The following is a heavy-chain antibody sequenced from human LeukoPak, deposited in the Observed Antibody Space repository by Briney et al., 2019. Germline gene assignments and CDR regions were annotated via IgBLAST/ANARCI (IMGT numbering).Heavy chain of an antibody. CDR1: GFTFSSYA. Sequence: GGSLRLSCAASGFTFSSYAMSWVRQAPGKGLEWVSAISGSGGNTYYADSVKGRFTISRDNSKNTLYLQMNSLSAEDTAVYYCAKVVFDILTGSPGGYWGQGTLVTVSS. CDR2: ISGSGGNT. V-gene: IGHV3-23*01. CDR3: AKVVFDILTGSPGGY. D-gene: IGHD3-9*01. J-gene: IGHJ4*02.